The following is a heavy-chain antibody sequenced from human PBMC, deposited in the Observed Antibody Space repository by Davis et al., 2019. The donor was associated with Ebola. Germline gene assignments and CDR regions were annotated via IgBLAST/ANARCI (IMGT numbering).Heavy chain of an antibody. Sequence: ASVKVSCKASGGTFSSHAVSWVRQAPGQGLEWMGWISAYNGNTKYAQKVQDRITMTTDTSTSTAYMELRSLRSDDTAVYYCATQLTADHWGQGTLVTVSS. V-gene: IGHV1-18*01. J-gene: IGHJ4*02. CDR1: GGTFSSHA. CDR2: ISAYNGNT. CDR3: ATQLTADH. D-gene: IGHD4/OR15-4a*01.